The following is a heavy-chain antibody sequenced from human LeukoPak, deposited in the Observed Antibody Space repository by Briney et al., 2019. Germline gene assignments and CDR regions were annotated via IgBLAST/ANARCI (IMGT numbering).Heavy chain of an antibody. Sequence: PGGSLRLSCATSGFTLSDHYMDWVRQAPGKGLEWVGRGRNKANSYTTEYAASVKDRFTISRDDSKNTLYLQMNSLKTEDTAVYYCARSSSTVVVTSDTRYYCYYHMVVWGKGATVTVSS. CDR2: GRNKANSYTT. D-gene: IGHD2-2*01. CDR1: GFTLSDHY. J-gene: IGHJ6*03. V-gene: IGHV3-72*01. CDR3: ARSSSTVVVTSDTRYYCYYHMVV.